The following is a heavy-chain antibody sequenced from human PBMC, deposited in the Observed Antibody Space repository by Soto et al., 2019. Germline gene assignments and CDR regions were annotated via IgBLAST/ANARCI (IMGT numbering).Heavy chain of an antibody. J-gene: IGHJ3*02. CDR3: ARGGGVGVAGSAAFDM. V-gene: IGHV1-2*02. Sequence: QLHLVQSGAVVKKPGASVTVSCSASGYPVTAYYMHWVRQAPGRGLEWMGGINPATGAAKYTQTFQGRVTMTREPSTSTVFMELSGLTSEDTAVFYCARGGGVGVAGSAAFDMWGQGTVVTVSS. CDR2: INPATGAA. CDR1: GYPVTAYY. D-gene: IGHD3-3*01.